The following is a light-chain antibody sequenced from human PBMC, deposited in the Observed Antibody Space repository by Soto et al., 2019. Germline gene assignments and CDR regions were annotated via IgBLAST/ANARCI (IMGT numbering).Light chain of an antibody. J-gene: IGKJ1*01. CDR2: DTS. V-gene: IGKV3-11*01. Sequence: EVLLTQSPAALCLSPVERATLSCRASESVGNYVAWYQHKPGQGPRLLIYDTSDRATGVPARFSGSGSGTDFTLTISGLEPEEFVVYYCQQRNDWPWTFGQGNKVDIK. CDR1: ESVGNY. CDR3: QQRNDWPWT.